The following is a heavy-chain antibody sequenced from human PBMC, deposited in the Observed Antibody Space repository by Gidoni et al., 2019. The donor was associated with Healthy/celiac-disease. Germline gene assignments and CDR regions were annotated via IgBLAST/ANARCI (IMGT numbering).Heavy chain of an antibody. Sequence: QVQLVQSGAEVKKHGASVKVACKASGYTFTSYDNNWVRQATGQGLEWMGWMNPNSGNTGYAQKFQGRVTMTRNTSISTAYMELSSLRSEDTAVYYCARGPETYSGYEDYYYYYGMDVWGQGTTVTVSS. CDR2: MNPNSGNT. J-gene: IGHJ6*02. V-gene: IGHV1-8*01. CDR3: ARGPETYSGYEDYYYYYGMDV. CDR1: GYTFTSYD. D-gene: IGHD5-12*01.